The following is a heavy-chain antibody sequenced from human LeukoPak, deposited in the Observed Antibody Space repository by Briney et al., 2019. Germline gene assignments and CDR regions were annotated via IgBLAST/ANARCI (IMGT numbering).Heavy chain of an antibody. D-gene: IGHD2-2*01. Sequence: PGGSLRLSCAASGFTFSSYGMHWVRQAPGKGLEWVAVISYDGSNKYYADSVKGRFTISRDDSKNTLYLQMNSLRAEDTAVYYCANPVLYCSSTSCYAGYGMDVWGQGTTVTVSS. CDR1: GFTFSSYG. CDR3: ANPVLYCSSTSCYAGYGMDV. CDR2: ISYDGSNK. J-gene: IGHJ6*02. V-gene: IGHV3-30*18.